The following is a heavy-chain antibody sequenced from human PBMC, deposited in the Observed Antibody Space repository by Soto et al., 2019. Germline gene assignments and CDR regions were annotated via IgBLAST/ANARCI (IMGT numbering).Heavy chain of an antibody. CDR2: ISGSGGST. Sequence: EVQLLESGGGLVQPGGSLRLSCAASGFTFSSYAMSWVRQAPGKGLEWVSAISGSGGSTYYADSVKGRFTISRDNTKNTLFLQMNSLRAEDTAGYYCAKDLQFQYCDSSGYYSAAFDIWGQGTMVTVSS. CDR3: AKDLQFQYCDSSGYYSAAFDI. V-gene: IGHV3-23*01. J-gene: IGHJ3*02. D-gene: IGHD3-22*01. CDR1: GFTFSSYA.